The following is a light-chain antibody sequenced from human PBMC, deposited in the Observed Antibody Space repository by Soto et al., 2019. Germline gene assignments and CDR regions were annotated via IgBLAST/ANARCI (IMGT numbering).Light chain of an antibody. Sequence: EIVLTQSPTTLSLSPGERATLSCRASQRINSHLAWYQQKPGQAPRLLMYDASNRATDIPARFSGSGSGTDFTLTISSLDPEDFAVYYCQQRSNWPLTFGGGTKVEIK. CDR1: QRINSH. CDR2: DAS. J-gene: IGKJ4*01. V-gene: IGKV3-11*01. CDR3: QQRSNWPLT.